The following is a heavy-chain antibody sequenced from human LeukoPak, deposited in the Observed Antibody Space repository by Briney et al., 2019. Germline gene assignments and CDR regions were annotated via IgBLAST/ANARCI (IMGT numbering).Heavy chain of an antibody. CDR2: ILSDGSKE. Sequence: GGSLRLSCAASGFTFSRHAMSWVRQAPGKGLEWVAVILSDGSKEFYTDSVKGRFTISRDNSKNTLYLQMNSLRAEDTAVYYCAREGLLGAFDIWGQGTMVTVSS. CDR1: GFTFSRHA. J-gene: IGHJ3*02. V-gene: IGHV3-33*08. CDR3: AREGLLGAFDI. D-gene: IGHD3-16*01.